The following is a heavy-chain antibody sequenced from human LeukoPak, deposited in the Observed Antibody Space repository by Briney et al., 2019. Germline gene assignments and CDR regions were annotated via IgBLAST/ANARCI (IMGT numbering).Heavy chain of an antibody. CDR3: ATMYSSGRRHFYYYYGMDV. CDR1: GYTFTGYY. J-gene: IGHJ6*02. D-gene: IGHD6-19*01. Sequence: ASVKVPCKASGYTFTGYYMHWVRQAPGQGLEWMGWINPNSGGTNYAQKFQGRVTMTRDTSISTAYMELSRLRSDDTAVYYCATMYSSGRRHFYYYYGMDVWGQGTTVTVSS. CDR2: INPNSGGT. V-gene: IGHV1-2*02.